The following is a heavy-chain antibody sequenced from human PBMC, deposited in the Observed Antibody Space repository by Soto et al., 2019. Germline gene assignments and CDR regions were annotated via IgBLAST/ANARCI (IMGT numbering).Heavy chain of an antibody. V-gene: IGHV1-3*01. J-gene: IGHJ4*02. CDR1: GYTFTSYA. CDR2: INAGNGNT. D-gene: IGHD6-19*01. CDR3: ARASGWYVSDY. Sequence: ASLWVSGKASGYTFTSYARHWVRQAPGQRLEWMGWINAGNGNTQYSQKFQGRVTITRDTSASTAYMELSSLRSEHTAVYYCARASGWYVSDYWGQGTLVTVSS.